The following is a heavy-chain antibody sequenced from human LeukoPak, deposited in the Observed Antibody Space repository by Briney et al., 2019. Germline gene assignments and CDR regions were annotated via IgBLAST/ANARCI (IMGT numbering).Heavy chain of an antibody. CDR2: IRRSGAST. Sequence: GGSLRLSCVTSGFTFGAFDMTWVRQAPGKGLEWVSSIRRSGASTTYADSVKGRFTISRDNYKNTLYLQLNNLRAEDTAMYYCATSEDYYYMDVWGKGTTVTISS. CDR3: ATSEDYYYMDV. CDR1: GFTFGAFD. J-gene: IGHJ6*03. V-gene: IGHV3-23*01.